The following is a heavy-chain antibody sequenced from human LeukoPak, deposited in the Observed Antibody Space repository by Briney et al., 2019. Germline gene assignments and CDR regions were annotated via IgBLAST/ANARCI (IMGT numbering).Heavy chain of an antibody. Sequence: GGSLRLSCAASGFTFSSYAMSGLPHAPGKALEWVSAISGSGGSTYYADSVKGRFTISRDNSKNTLYLQMNNLRAEDTAVYYGAKDQAGCSGGSCYPWDYYYYYYMDVWGKGTTVTVSS. V-gene: IGHV3-23*01. CDR1: GFTFSSYA. CDR3: AKDQAGCSGGSCYPWDYYYYYYMDV. D-gene: IGHD2-15*01. CDR2: ISGSGGST. J-gene: IGHJ6*03.